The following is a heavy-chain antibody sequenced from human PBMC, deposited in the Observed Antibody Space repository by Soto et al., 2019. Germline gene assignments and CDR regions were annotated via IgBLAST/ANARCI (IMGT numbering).Heavy chain of an antibody. CDR2: INHSGST. Sequence: QVQLQQWGAGLLKPSETLSLTCAVYGGSFSGYYWSWIRQPPGKGLEWIGEINHSGSTNYNPSLKSRVTISGGRSKNQFSLRLSSVTAADTAGYYCAGGGGDGGYDYGMDVWGQGTTVSVSS. CDR3: AGGGGDGGYDYGMDV. J-gene: IGHJ6*02. CDR1: GGSFSGYY. V-gene: IGHV4-34*01. D-gene: IGHD3-16*01.